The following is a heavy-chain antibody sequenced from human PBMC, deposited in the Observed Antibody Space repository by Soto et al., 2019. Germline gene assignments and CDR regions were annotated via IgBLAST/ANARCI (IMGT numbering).Heavy chain of an antibody. J-gene: IGHJ4*02. CDR3: ASDAKYCSGGSCYTTVDY. D-gene: IGHD2-15*01. CDR1: GFTFSSYG. Sequence: RLSCVASGFTFSSYGMHWVRQAPGKGLEWVAVISYDGSNKYYADSVKGRFTISRDNSKNTLYLQMNSLRDEDTAVYFCASDAKYCSGGSCYTTVDYWGQGTLVTVSS. CDR2: ISYDGSNK. V-gene: IGHV3-30*03.